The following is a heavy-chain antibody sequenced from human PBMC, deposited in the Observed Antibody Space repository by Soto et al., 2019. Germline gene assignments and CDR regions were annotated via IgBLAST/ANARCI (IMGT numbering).Heavy chain of an antibody. J-gene: IGHJ6*02. D-gene: IGHD6-13*01. CDR2: INPNSGGT. Sequence: ASVKVSCKASGYTFTGYYMHWVRQAPGQGLEWMGWINPNSGGTNYAQKFQGRVTMTRDTSISTAYMELSRLRSDDTAVYYCARDSSRWTWYYYYGMDVWGQGTTVTVSS. CDR3: ARDSSRWTWYYYYGMDV. V-gene: IGHV1-2*02. CDR1: GYTFTGYY.